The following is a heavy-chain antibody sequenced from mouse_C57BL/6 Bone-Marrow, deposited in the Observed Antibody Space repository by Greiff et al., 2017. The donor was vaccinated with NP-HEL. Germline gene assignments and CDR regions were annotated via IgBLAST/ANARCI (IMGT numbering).Heavy chain of an antibody. V-gene: IGHV15-2*01. CDR1: DSEVFPIAY. Sequence: QVQLQQSGSELRRPGSSVKLSCKDFDSEVFPIAYMSWVRQKPGHGFEWIGGILPSIGRTIYGEKFEDKATLDADTLSNTAYLELNSLTSEDSAIYYCARPAVADLYYFDYWGQGTTLTVSS. CDR2: ILPSIGRT. CDR3: ARPAVADLYYFDY. J-gene: IGHJ2*01. D-gene: IGHD1-1*02.